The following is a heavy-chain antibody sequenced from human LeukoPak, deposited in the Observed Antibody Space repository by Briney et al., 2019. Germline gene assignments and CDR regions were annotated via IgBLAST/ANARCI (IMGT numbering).Heavy chain of an antibody. CDR2: ISSIGSTV. J-gene: IGHJ4*02. D-gene: IGHD3-3*01. V-gene: IGHV3-48*03. CDR3: ATYSYDFWSDRPFDY. CDR1: GFSFRTFE. Sequence: PGGSLRLSCAASGFSFRTFEMNWVRQAPGKGLEWISYISSIGSTVYYADSVKGRFTISRDNAENSLYLQMDSLRADDTAVYYCATYSYDFWSDRPFDYWGQGTLVTVSS.